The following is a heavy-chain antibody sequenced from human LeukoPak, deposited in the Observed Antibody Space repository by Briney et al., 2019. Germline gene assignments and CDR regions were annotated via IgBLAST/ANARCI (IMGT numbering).Heavy chain of an antibody. CDR1: GGSISSYY. Sequence: SETLSLTCTVSGGSISSYYWSWIRQPPGKGLEWMGYIYYSGSTNYNPSLKSRVTISVDTSKNQFSLNLISVTAADTAVYYCARGHKTLPYYYMDVWGKGTTVTVSS. CDR3: ARGHKTLPYYYMDV. D-gene: IGHD2-21*02. CDR2: IYYSGST. J-gene: IGHJ6*03. V-gene: IGHV4-59*01.